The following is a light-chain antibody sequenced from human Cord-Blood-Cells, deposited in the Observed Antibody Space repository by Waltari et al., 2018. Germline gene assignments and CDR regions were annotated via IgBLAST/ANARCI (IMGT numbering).Light chain of an antibody. CDR3: QQNDSTPRT. J-gene: IGKJ1*01. CDR1: QSISSY. Sequence: DIQMTQSPSSLSASLGDRVTITCRASQSISSYLNWYQQKPGKAPKLLIYSASSLQSGVPARFSGSGSGTEVTLTISSLQPEDFATYYCQQNDSTPRTFGQGTKVEIK. CDR2: SAS. V-gene: IGKV1-39*01.